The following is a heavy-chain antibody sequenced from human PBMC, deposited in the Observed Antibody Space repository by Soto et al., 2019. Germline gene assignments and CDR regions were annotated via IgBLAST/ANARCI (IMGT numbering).Heavy chain of an antibody. CDR2: ISGSGGST. Sequence: GGSLRLSCAASGFTFSSYAMSWVRQAPGKGLEWVSAISGSGGSTYYADSVKGRFTISRDNSKNTLYLQMNSLRAEDTAVYYCEGSYGSYYYYGMDVWGQGTTVTVSS. CDR3: EGSYGSYYYYGMDV. J-gene: IGHJ6*02. CDR1: GFTFSSYA. V-gene: IGHV3-23*01. D-gene: IGHD5-18*01.